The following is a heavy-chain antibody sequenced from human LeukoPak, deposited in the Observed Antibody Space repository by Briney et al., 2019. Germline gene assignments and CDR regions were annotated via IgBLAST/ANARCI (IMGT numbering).Heavy chain of an antibody. CDR1: GFTVTSYW. CDR2: IKEDGSEK. J-gene: IGHJ4*02. Sequence: GGSLRLSCAGAGFTVTSYWVDSVRQAPGKGVEWVGDIKEDGSEKYYVDSVKGPFIISRDNAKNSLYLQMNSLRAEDTAVYYCARSSYYCFDYWGQGTLVTVSS. D-gene: IGHD2-21*01. V-gene: IGHV3-7*01. CDR3: ARSSYYCFDY.